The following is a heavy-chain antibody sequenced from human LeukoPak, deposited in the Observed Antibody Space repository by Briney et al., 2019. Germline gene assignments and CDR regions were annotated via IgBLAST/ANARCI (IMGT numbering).Heavy chain of an antibody. CDR2: ISSSGSTI. Sequence: KPGGSLRLSCAASGFTFSDYYMSWIRQAPGKGLEWVSYISSSGSTIYYADSVKGRFTISRDNAKNSLYLQMNSLRAEDTAVYYCAKAIMWGSYRRPGWFDPWGQGTLVTVSS. V-gene: IGHV3-11*01. J-gene: IGHJ5*02. CDR1: GFTFSDYY. D-gene: IGHD3-16*02. CDR3: AKAIMWGSYRRPGWFDP.